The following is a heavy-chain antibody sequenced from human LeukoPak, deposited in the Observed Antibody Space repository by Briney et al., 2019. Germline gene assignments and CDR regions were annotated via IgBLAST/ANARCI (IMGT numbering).Heavy chain of an antibody. CDR2: MNPNSGNT. D-gene: IGHD3-3*01. J-gene: IGHJ4*02. V-gene: IGHV1-8*01. CDR3: ARVSTYFGVVTDFDY. Sequence: RASVKVSCKASGYTFTSYDINWVRQATGQGLEWWGWMNPNSGNTGYAQKFQGSVTMTRNTSISTAYMELSSLRSEDTAVYYCARVSTYFGVVTDFDYWGQGTLVTVSS. CDR1: GYTFTSYD.